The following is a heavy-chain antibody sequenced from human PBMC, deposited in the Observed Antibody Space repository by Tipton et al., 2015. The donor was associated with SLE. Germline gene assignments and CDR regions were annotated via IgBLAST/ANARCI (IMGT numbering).Heavy chain of an antibody. D-gene: IGHD2-15*01. J-gene: IGHJ6*03. CDR3: ARLGGYCSGGSCYYDYYMDV. CDR1: GYSFTSYW. Sequence: QLVQSGPEVKKSGESLKISCKGSGYSFTSYWIGWVRQMPGKGLEWMGIIYPGDSDTRYSPSSQGQVTISADKSISTAYLQWSSLKASDTAMYYCARLGGYCSGGSCYYDYYMDVWAKGTTVTVSS. V-gene: IGHV5-51*03. CDR2: IYPGDSDT.